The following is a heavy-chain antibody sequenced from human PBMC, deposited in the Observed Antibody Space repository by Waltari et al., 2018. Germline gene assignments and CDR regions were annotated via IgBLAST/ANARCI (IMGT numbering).Heavy chain of an antibody. CDR3: AKGAYGDYYYYMDV. J-gene: IGHJ6*03. V-gene: IGHV3-9*03. CDR1: GFTFDDYA. D-gene: IGHD4-17*01. CDR2: MSWNIVGI. Sequence: EVQLVESGGGLVQPGRSLRLSCAASGFTFDDYAMHWVRQAPGKGLEWVSGMSWNIVGIGYADSVKGRFTISRDNAKNSLYLQMNSLRAEDMALYYCAKGAYGDYYYYMDVWGKGTTVTVSS.